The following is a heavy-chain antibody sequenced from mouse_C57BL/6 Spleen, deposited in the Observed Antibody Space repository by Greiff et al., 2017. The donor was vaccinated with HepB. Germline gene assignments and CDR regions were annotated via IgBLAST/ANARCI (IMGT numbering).Heavy chain of an antibody. J-gene: IGHJ2*01. Sequence: EVKLEESGPGLVKPSQSLSLTCSVTGYSITSGYYWNWIRQFPGNKLEWMGYISYDGSNNYNPSLKNRISITRDTSKNQFFLKLNSVTTEDTATYYCASSGTIRYYFDYWGQGTTLTVSS. V-gene: IGHV3-6*01. CDR3: ASSGTIRYYFDY. D-gene: IGHD2-12*01. CDR2: ISYDGSN. CDR1: GYSITSGYY.